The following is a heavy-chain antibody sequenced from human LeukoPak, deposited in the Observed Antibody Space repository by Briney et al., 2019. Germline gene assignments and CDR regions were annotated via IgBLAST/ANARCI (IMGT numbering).Heavy chain of an antibody. V-gene: IGHV1-69*05. D-gene: IGHD6-13*01. J-gene: IGHJ4*02. CDR3: AREPPTAGTYFDY. CDR1: GGTFSSYA. Sequence: ASVKVSCKATGGTFSSYAISWVRQAPGQGLEWMGGIIPIFGTANYAQKFQGRVTMTRDTSISTAYMELSRLRSDDTAVYYCAREPPTAGTYFDYWGQGTLVTVSS. CDR2: IIPIFGTA.